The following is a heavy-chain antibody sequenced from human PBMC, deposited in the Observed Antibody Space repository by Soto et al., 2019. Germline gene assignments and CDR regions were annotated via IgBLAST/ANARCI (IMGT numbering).Heavy chain of an antibody. CDR1: GYTFTSYG. CDR2: ISAYNGNT. CDR3: ARDLMSPQREVAIPPDLDY. J-gene: IGHJ4*02. Sequence: ASVKVSCKASGYTFTSYGISWVRQAPGQGLEWMGWISAYNGNTNYAQKLQGRVTMTTDTSTSTAYMELRSLRSDDTAVYYCARDLMSPQREVAIPPDLDYWGQGTLVTVSS. D-gene: IGHD2-21*01. V-gene: IGHV1-18*01.